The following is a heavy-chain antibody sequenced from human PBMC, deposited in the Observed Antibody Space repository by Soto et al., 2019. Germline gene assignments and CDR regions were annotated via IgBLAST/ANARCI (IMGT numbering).Heavy chain of an antibody. D-gene: IGHD3-16*01. CDR1: GDSISGYY. CDR3: ARARYYGDKNDF. J-gene: IGHJ4*02. V-gene: IGHV4-59*01. Sequence: SETLSLTCTVSGDSISGYYWSWIRQPPGKRPEWLGCIYSSGSTKYNPSLRSRVTLLIDTPRSQFSLRLNSVTAADTAVYYCARARYYGDKNDFWGQGTRVTVSS. CDR2: IYSSGST.